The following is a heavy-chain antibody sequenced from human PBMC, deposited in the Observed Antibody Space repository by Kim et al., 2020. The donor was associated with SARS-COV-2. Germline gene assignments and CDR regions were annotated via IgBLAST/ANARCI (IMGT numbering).Heavy chain of an antibody. Sequence: GGSLRLSCVASGFTFSSYAMHWVRQAPGKGLEWVAFISYDGSSKYYADSVKGRFTTSRDNGQNTLYLQMKSLRREDTAVYFCATGVPGTFAAGPGDWGQGARVTVST. V-gene: IGHV3-30*03. D-gene: IGHD3-10*01. CDR2: ISYDGSSK. CDR1: GFTFSSYA. CDR3: ATGVPGTFAAGPGD. J-gene: IGHJ4*02.